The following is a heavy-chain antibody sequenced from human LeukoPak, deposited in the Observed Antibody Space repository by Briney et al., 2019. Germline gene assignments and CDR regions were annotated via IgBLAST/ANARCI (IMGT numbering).Heavy chain of an antibody. CDR3: ARQSRGIAVAGLDY. Sequence: SETLSLTCTVSRGSISSYHWTWIRQPPGKGLEWIGYIYYNGSTNYNPSLKSRVTISVDASKNQFSLKLTSVTAADTAVYYCARQSRGIAVAGLDYWGQGTLVTVSS. CDR1: RGSISSYH. CDR2: IYYNGST. D-gene: IGHD6-19*01. J-gene: IGHJ4*02. V-gene: IGHV4-59*08.